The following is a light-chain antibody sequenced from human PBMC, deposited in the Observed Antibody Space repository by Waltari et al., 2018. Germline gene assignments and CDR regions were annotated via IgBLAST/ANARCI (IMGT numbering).Light chain of an antibody. V-gene: IGKV1-39*01. CDR1: QSISEY. J-gene: IGKJ4*01. CDR3: QQSYT. Sequence: VTITCQASQSISEYLNWYQQKPGKAPKLLIYGASSLQSGVPSRFSGSGSGTDFTRSITSLQPEDSATYYCQQSYTFGGGTKVEIK. CDR2: GAS.